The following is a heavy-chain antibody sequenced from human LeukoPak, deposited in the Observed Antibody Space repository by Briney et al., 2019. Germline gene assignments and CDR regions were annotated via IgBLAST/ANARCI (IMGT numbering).Heavy chain of an antibody. CDR2: ISYDGSNK. CDR1: GFTFSSYA. CDR3: ARGAYSYLDY. Sequence: GRSLRLSCAASGFTFSSYAMHWVRQAPGKGLEWVAVISYDGSNKYYADSVKGRFTISRDNSKNTLYLQMNSLRAEDTAVYYCARGAYSYLDYWGQGTLVTVSS. V-gene: IGHV3-30-3*01. D-gene: IGHD5-18*01. J-gene: IGHJ4*02.